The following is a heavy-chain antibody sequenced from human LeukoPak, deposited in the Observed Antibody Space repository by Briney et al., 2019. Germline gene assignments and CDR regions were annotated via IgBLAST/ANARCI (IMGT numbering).Heavy chain of an antibody. Sequence: SETLSLTCTVSGYSISSGYYWGWVRQSPGKGLEWIGSIYHSGSTYYSPSLKSRVTISLDTSRNQFSLRLNSVTAADTAVYYCARVAAKTVDYWGQGTLVTVSS. CDR1: GYSISSGYY. CDR2: IYHSGST. CDR3: ARVAAKTVDY. J-gene: IGHJ4*02. D-gene: IGHD2-15*01. V-gene: IGHV4-38-2*02.